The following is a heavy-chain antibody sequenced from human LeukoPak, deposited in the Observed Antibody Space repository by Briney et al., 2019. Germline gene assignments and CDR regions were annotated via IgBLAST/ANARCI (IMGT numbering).Heavy chain of an antibody. CDR2: ISSSSSYI. V-gene: IGHV3-21*01. D-gene: IGHD2-2*01. J-gene: IGHJ6*03. CDR3: ARRYCSSTSCYRSVVNYMDV. CDR1: GFTFDDYG. Sequence: TPGGSLRLSCAASGFTFDDYGMSWVRQAPGKGLEWVSSISSSSSYIYYADSVKGRFTISRDNAKNSLYLQMNSLRAEDTAVYYCARRYCSSTSCYRSVVNYMDVWGKGTTVTVSS.